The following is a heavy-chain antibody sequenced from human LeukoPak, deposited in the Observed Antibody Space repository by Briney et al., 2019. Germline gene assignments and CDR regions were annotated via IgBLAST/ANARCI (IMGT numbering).Heavy chain of an antibody. D-gene: IGHD2-15*01. CDR1: GYTFTGYY. Sequence: ASVKVSCKASGYTFTGYYMHWVRQAPGQGLEWMGWINPNSGSTNYAQKFQGRATMTRDTSISTAYVELRRLRCGDTAVYYCARDYCSGGSCYLGAFDIWGQGTMVTVSS. CDR2: INPNSGST. V-gene: IGHV1-2*02. CDR3: ARDYCSGGSCYLGAFDI. J-gene: IGHJ3*02.